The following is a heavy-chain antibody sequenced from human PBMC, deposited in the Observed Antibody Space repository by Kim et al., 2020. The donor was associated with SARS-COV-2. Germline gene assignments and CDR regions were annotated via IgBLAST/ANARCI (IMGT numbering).Heavy chain of an antibody. CDR1: GDSITKLA. CDR2: ILDERTI. CDR3: TKDQSAAGGPI. D-gene: IGHD2-15*01. Sequence: SETLSLTCNVSGDSITKLAWSWIRQPAGKGLEWIGRILDERTINYNPSLKSRVTVSLDASKNQFSLRLNSVTAADTGVYYCTKDQSAAGGPIWGRGTMVTVSS. V-gene: IGHV4-4*07. J-gene: IGHJ3*02.